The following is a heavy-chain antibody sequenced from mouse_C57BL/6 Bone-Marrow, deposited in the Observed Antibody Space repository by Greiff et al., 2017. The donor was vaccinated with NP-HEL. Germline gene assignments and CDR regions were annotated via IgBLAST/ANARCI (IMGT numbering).Heavy chain of an antibody. V-gene: IGHV1-69*01. D-gene: IGHD2-5*01. CDR1: GYTFNSSW. J-gene: IGHJ1*03. CDR2: LDPSDSYP. Sequence: QVQLQQPGAELVMPGASVKLSCKASGYTFNSSWMHWVKQRPGQGLEWIGELDPSDSYPNYNQKFQGKSTLTVDKSSSTSYMQLSSLTSEDSAVYYCARGEMYSKEGNWYCDVWGTGTTVTVSS. CDR3: ARGEMYSKEGNWYCDV.